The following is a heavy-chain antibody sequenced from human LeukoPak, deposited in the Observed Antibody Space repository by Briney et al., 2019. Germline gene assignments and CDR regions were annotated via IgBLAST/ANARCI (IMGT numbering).Heavy chain of an antibody. CDR3: ASTITMVRGVITETLDY. CDR1: GGSISSSNW. Sequence: PSETLSLTCAVSGGSISSSNWWSWVRQPPGKGLEWIGEIYHSGSTNYNPSLKSRVTISVDKSKNQFSLKLSSVTAADTAVYYCASTITMVRGVITETLDYWGQGTLVTVSS. J-gene: IGHJ4*02. V-gene: IGHV4-4*02. D-gene: IGHD3-10*01. CDR2: IYHSGST.